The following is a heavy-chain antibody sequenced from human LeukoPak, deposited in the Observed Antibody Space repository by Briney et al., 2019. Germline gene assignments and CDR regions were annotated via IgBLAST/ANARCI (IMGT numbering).Heavy chain of an antibody. V-gene: IGHV3-30*18. D-gene: IGHD3-22*01. J-gene: IGHJ6*04. CDR3: AKDGGNYYDTAGNHLMRSYMDV. CDR1: GFTFSSYG. CDR2: ISHVAKST. Sequence: GGSLRLSCATSGFTFSSYGMHWVRQVPGKGLEWVTVISHVAKSTYHVDSVKGRFTISRDKSKNTLYLQMNSLRAEDTAVYYCAKDGGNYYDTAGNHLMRSYMDVWGKGTTVTVSS.